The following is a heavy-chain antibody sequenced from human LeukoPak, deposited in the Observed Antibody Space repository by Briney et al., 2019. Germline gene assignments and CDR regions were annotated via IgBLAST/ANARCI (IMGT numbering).Heavy chain of an antibody. J-gene: IGHJ4*02. V-gene: IGHV3-66*01. Sequence: PGGSLRLSCAASGFTVGSNYMSWVRQAPGKGLEWVSIIYRGGSTNYADSVKGRFTISRDNSKNTLYLQMNSLRAEDTAVYYCARETYDSSAYYYYYFDYWGQGTLVTVSS. D-gene: IGHD3-22*01. CDR2: IYRGGST. CDR3: ARETYDSSAYYYYYFDY. CDR1: GFTVGSNY.